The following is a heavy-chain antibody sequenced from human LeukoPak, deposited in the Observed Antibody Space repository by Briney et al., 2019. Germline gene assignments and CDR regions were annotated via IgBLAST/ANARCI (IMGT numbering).Heavy chain of an antibody. CDR3: ARQGLGGWFDP. CDR1: GGSISSYY. Sequence: PSETLSLTCTVSGGSISSYYWSWIRQPPGKGLEWIGYIYYSGSTNYNPSLKSRVTISVDTSKNQFSLKLSSVTAADTAVYYCARQGLGGWFDPWGQGTVVTVSS. V-gene: IGHV4-59*08. J-gene: IGHJ5*02. D-gene: IGHD3-16*01. CDR2: IYYSGST.